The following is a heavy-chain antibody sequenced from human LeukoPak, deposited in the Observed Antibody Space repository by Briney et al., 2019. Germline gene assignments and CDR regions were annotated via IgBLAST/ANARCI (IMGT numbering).Heavy chain of an antibody. D-gene: IGHD2-21*01. V-gene: IGHV4-61*02. CDR1: GGSISSGSYY. CDR3: ARGGGVFDY. CDR2: IYTSGST. Sequence: PSETLSLTCTVSGGSISSGSYYWSWIRQPAGKGLEWIGRIYTSGSTNYNPSLKSRFTISVDTSKNQFSLTLSSVPAADTAVYYCARGGGVFDYWGQGTPVTVSS. J-gene: IGHJ4*02.